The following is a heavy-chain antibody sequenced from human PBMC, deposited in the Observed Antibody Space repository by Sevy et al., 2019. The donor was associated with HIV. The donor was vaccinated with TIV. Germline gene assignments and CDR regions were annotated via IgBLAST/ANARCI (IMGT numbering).Heavy chain of an antibody. CDR3: ARESASGTPGGVYYYYYNMDV. J-gene: IGHJ6*02. CDR1: GFTFSSFS. Sequence: GGSLRLSCAASGFTFSSFSMNWVRQAPGKGPEWISYISTRSSAIYYADSMKGRFTISRDNSKNSLYLQMNSPRAEDTAVYYCARESASGTPGGVYYYYYNMDVWGQGTTVTVSS. D-gene: IGHD6-13*01. CDR2: ISTRSSAI. V-gene: IGHV3-48*01.